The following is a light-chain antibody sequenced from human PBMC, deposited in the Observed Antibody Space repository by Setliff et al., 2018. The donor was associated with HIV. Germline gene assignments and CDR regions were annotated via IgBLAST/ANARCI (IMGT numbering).Light chain of an antibody. CDR1: SNDIGRFNY. CDR3: CSYSRGSTYV. J-gene: IGLJ1*01. CDR2: DVN. Sequence: QSALTQPASVTGAPGQSITISCTGTSNDIGRFNYVSWYKHFPGKGPTLVIFDVNQRPSGVSNRFSGSKSGNIASLIISGLQAEDEADYFCCSYSRGSTYVFGTGTKVTV. V-gene: IGLV2-14*03.